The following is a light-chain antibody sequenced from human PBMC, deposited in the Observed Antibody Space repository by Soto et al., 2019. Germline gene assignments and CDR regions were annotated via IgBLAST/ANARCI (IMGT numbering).Light chain of an antibody. J-gene: IGLJ1*01. CDR3: SSYTSSRGGV. CDR2: EVS. Sequence: QSALTQPASVSGSPGQSITISCTGTSSDVGGYNYVSWYQQHPGKAPKLMIYEVSNRPSGVSNRFSGSKSGNTASLTISGLQAEEEADYYCSSYTSSRGGVFGTGTKVTVL. V-gene: IGLV2-14*01. CDR1: SSDVGGYNY.